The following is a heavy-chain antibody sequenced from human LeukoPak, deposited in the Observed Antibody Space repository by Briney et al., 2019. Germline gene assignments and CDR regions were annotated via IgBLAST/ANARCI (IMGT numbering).Heavy chain of an antibody. CDR1: GFTFSSYE. J-gene: IGHJ4*02. Sequence: GGSLRLSCAASGFTFSSYEMNWVRQAPGKGPEWVSYISSSGSTIYYADSVKGRFTISRDNAKNSLYLQMNSLRAEDTAVYYCARVRSGSYFSVSHDYWGQGTLVTVSS. V-gene: IGHV3-48*03. D-gene: IGHD1-26*01. CDR2: ISSSGSTI. CDR3: ARVRSGSYFSVSHDY.